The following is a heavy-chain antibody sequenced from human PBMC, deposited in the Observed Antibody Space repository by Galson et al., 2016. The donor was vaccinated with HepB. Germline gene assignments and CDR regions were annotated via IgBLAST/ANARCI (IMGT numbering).Heavy chain of an antibody. CDR2: TRYDGSTK. D-gene: IGHD3-3*01. J-gene: IGHJ1*01. Sequence: VAVTRYDGSTKNYADSVKGRFTISRDNSKNTLYLHMNSLRAEDTAVYYCARDLNYDFWSGYPRDGMDVWGQGTLVGVSS. CDR3: ARDLNYDFWSGYPRDGMDV. V-gene: IGHV3-33*01.